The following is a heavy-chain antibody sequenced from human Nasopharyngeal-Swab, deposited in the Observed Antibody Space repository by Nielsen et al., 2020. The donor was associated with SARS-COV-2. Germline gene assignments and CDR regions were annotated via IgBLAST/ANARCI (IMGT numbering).Heavy chain of an antibody. J-gene: IGHJ5*02. Sequence: SETLSLTCTVSGGSISSSSYYWGWIRQPPGKGLEWIGSIYYSGSTYYNPSLKSRVTISVDTSKNQFSLKLSSVTAADTAVYYCARHGTTVVTRSPGWFDPWGQESLVTVSS. D-gene: IGHD4-23*01. V-gene: IGHV4-39*01. CDR1: GGSISSSSYY. CDR2: IYYSGST. CDR3: ARHGTTVVTRSPGWFDP.